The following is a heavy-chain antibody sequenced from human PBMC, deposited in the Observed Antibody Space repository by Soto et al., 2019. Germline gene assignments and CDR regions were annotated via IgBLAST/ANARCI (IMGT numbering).Heavy chain of an antibody. D-gene: IGHD3-10*01. J-gene: IGHJ6*02. CDR2: INHSGST. CDR3: VRVPERGYNLYSGIMDV. Sequence: PSETLSLTCAVYGGSFSGYYWSWIRQPPGKGLEWIGEINHSGSTNYDPSLKGRVTMSMDTSNRQFSLNLNSVTAADTAVYYCVRVPERGYNLYSGIMDVWGPGSSVTVSS. CDR1: GGSFSGYY. V-gene: IGHV4-34*01.